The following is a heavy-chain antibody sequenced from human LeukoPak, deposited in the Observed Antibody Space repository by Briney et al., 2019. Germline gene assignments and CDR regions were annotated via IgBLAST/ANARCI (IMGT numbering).Heavy chain of an antibody. CDR2: IYPGDSET. V-gene: IGHV5-51*01. CDR1: GYSFTTYW. CDR3: ARLSHSGYDLDY. D-gene: IGHD5-12*01. J-gene: IGHJ4*02. Sequence: GESLKISCKGSGYSFTTYWIGWVRQMPGKGLEWMGHIYPGDSETRYSPSFQGQVTISGDKSISTAYLQWRSLKASDTAMYYCARLSHSGYDLDYWGQGTLVTVSS.